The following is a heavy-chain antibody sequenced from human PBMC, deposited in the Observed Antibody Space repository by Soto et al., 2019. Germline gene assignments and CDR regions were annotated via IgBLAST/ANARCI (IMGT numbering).Heavy chain of an antibody. J-gene: IGHJ3*02. Sequence: GGSLRLSWAVCRFSRSRYDMSWVREAPRKGLEWVSTILVGGSTHYEDSVKGRFTISRDTSKNTVYLQMNSLTAGDTAFYYCAKATATSGGAFEIYGQGTMVTVSS. CDR2: ILVGGST. CDR3: AKATATSGGAFEI. D-gene: IGHD1-1*01. CDR1: RFSRSRYD. V-gene: IGHV3-23*01.